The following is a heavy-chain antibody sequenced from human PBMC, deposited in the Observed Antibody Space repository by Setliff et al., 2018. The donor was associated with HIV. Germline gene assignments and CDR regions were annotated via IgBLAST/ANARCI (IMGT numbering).Heavy chain of an antibody. CDR1: GGPLNSRNW. J-gene: IGHJ5*02. V-gene: IGHV4-4*02. D-gene: IGHD3-10*01. CDR3: ARDHVFGSRTGFDP. Sequence: PSETLSLTGAVSGGPLNSRNWWSWVRQPPGKGLEWIGEVFHSGSANSNASLRSRVMISVDTSKNQFSLKLSAVTAADTAVYYCARDHVFGSRTGFDPWGPGILVTVSS. CDR2: VFHSGSA.